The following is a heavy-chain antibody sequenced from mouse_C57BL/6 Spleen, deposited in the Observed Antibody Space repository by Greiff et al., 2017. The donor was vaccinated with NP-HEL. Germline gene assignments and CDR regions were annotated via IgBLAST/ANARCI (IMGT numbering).Heavy chain of an antibody. Sequence: EVQLQQSGPELVKPGASVKIPCKASGYTFTDYNMDWVKQSHGKSLEWIGDINPNNGGTIYNQKFKGKATLTVDKSSSTAYMELRSLTSEDTAVYYCAREFITTVVGDWYFDVWGTGTTVTVSS. CDR3: AREFITTVVGDWYFDV. CDR1: GYTFTDYN. V-gene: IGHV1-18*01. D-gene: IGHD1-1*01. CDR2: INPNNGGT. J-gene: IGHJ1*03.